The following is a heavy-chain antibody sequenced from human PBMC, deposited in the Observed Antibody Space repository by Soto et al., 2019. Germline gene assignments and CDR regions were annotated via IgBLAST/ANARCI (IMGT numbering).Heavy chain of an antibody. V-gene: IGHV3-74*01. D-gene: IGHD3-9*01. Sequence: EVQVVESGGDLVQPGGSLRLSCAASGFSFSNYWMHWVRQAPGKGLVWVSRVNNDGRDTIYADSVMGRFTVSRDNAKNTLFLQMNSLRIDDTAMYCCARGSIDHAFDIWGQGTMVTVSS. CDR3: ARGSIDHAFDI. CDR1: GFSFSNYW. J-gene: IGHJ3*02. CDR2: VNNDGRDT.